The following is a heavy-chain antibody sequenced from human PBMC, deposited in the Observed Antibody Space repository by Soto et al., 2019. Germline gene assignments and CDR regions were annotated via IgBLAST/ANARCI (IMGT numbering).Heavy chain of an antibody. V-gene: IGHV3-66*01. Sequence: GGSLRLSCAVSGFTVSGNYMSWVRQAPGRGLEWVSVIYSGGTSYYADSVKGRFTISRDSSKNTLFLQLNSLRVEDTAVYYCATVGRYYGSGRYYFDYWGQGTLVTVSS. CDR3: ATVGRYYGSGRYYFDY. CDR1: GFTVSGNY. D-gene: IGHD3-10*01. CDR2: IYSGGTS. J-gene: IGHJ4*02.